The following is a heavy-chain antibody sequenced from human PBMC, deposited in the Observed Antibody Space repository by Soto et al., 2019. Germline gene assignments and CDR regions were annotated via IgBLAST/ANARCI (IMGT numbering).Heavy chain of an antibody. CDR1: SGSISSSNW. CDR3: ARAVRATPNYYYYYYMDV. J-gene: IGHJ6*03. D-gene: IGHD5-12*01. Sequence: SETLSLTCAVSSGSISSSNWWSWVRQPPGKGLEWIGEIYHSGSTNYNPSLKSRVTISVDKSKNQFSLKLSSVTAADTAVYYCARAVRATPNYYYYYYMDVWGKGTTVTVSS. V-gene: IGHV4-4*02. CDR2: IYHSGST.